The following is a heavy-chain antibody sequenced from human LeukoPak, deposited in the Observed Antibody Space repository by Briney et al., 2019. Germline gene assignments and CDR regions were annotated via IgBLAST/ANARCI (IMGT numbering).Heavy chain of an antibody. CDR1: GYSFTSYW. CDR2: IYPGDSDT. D-gene: IGHD3-10*01. Sequence: GESLKISCKGSGYSFTSYWIGWVRQMPGKGLEWMGIIYPGDSDTRYSPSFQGQVTISADKSVSTAYLQWSSLKASDTAMYYCARGLIGTMVRGVRTNWFDPWGQGTLVTVS. J-gene: IGHJ5*02. CDR3: ARGLIGTMVRGVRTNWFDP. V-gene: IGHV5-51*01.